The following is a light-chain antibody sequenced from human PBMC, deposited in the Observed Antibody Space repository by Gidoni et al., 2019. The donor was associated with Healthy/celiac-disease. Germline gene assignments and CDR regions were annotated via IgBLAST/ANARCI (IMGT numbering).Light chain of an antibody. V-gene: IGLV3-21*03. J-gene: IGLJ3*02. Sequence: SYVLTQPPSVSVAPGKTARLTCGGNNIGSKSVHWYQQKPGQAPVLVVYDDSDRPSGIPERFSGSNSGNTATRTISRVEAGDEADYYCQVWDSSSDHNWVFGGGTKLTVL. CDR2: DDS. CDR1: NIGSKS. CDR3: QVWDSSSDHNWV.